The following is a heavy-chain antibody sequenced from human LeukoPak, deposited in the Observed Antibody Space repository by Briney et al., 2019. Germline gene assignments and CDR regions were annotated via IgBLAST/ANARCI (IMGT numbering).Heavy chain of an antibody. CDR3: ASSYYDSSGPFDY. CDR2: IYYSGST. Sequence: SETLSLTCTVSGGSISSYYWSWIRQPPGKGLEWIGYIYYSGSTNFNPSLKSRVTISVDTSKNQFSLKLSSVTAADTAVYYCASSYYDSSGPFDYWGQGTLVTVSS. V-gene: IGHV4-59*08. D-gene: IGHD3-22*01. J-gene: IGHJ4*02. CDR1: GGSISSYY.